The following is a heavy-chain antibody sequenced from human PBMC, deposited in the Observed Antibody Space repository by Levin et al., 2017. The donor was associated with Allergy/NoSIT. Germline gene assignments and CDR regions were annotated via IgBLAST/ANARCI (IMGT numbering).Heavy chain of an antibody. CDR2: INTAGDT. Sequence: GGSLRLSCAASGFTFSSYDMHWVRQVTGKGLEWVSSINTAGDTYYPGSVKGRFTISREDAKNSLYLQLNSLRAEDTAVYYCARGNNPLVRGTNWFDPWGQGTLVTVSS. V-gene: IGHV3-13*01. CDR1: GFTFSSYD. J-gene: IGHJ5*02. D-gene: IGHD3-10*01. CDR3: ARGNNPLVRGTNWFDP.